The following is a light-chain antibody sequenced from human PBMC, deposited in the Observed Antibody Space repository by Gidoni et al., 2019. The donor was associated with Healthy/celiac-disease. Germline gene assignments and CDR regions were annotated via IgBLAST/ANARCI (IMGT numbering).Light chain of an antibody. CDR2: DAS. V-gene: IGKV3-11*01. CDR3: QQRSNWPRT. Sequence: EIVLTQSPATLSLSPGERATLSCRASQSVSSYLAWYQQKPGQAPRLLIYDASNRATGSPARFSGSGSGTYFTLTISSLEPEDFAVYYCQQRSNWPRTFGQGTKVEIK. J-gene: IGKJ1*01. CDR1: QSVSSY.